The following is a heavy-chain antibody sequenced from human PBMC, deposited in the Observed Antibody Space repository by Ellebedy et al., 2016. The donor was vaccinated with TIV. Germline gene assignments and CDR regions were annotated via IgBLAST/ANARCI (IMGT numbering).Heavy chain of an antibody. J-gene: IGHJ4*02. V-gene: IGHV3-74*01. D-gene: IGHD5-12*01. CDR1: GFTFSTYW. CDR3: ARRNPSGYDPFLDS. CDR2: INDDGSTT. Sequence: GESLKISCPASGFTFSTYWMLWLRQAPGKGLVWISHINDDGSTTTYADSVEGRFTISRDNAKNTLFLQMNSLSAEDTAQYFCARRNPSGYDPFLDSWGQGALVTVSS.